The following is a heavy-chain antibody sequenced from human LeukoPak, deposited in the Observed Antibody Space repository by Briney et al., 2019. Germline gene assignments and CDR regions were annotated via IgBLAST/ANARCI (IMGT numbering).Heavy chain of an antibody. CDR2: ISYDGSNK. D-gene: IGHD1-26*01. CDR1: GFTFSSYA. Sequence: GGSLSLSCAASGFTFSSYAMHWVRQAQGQGLEWVTVISYDGSNKYYADSVKGRFTISRDNSKNTLYLQMNSLRAEDTAVYYCARAAASDGTYHYYLDYWGQGTLVTVSS. V-gene: IGHV3-30-3*01. J-gene: IGHJ4*02. CDR3: ARAAASDGTYHYYLDY.